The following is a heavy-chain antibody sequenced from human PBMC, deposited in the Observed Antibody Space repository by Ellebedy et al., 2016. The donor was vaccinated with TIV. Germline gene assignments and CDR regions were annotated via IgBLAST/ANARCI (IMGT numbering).Heavy chain of an antibody. D-gene: IGHD6-25*01. CDR2: FYTSGNT. CDR1: GGSISSYY. Sequence: MPSETLSLTCTVSGGSISSYYWSWIRQPAGKELEWIGRFYTSGNTDYNPPLKIRVTMSVDTSNNHFSLSLKSVTSADTAVYYCARVNSGWQGAFYPWGQGTLVTASS. CDR3: ARVNSGWQGAFYP. J-gene: IGHJ5*02. V-gene: IGHV4-4*07.